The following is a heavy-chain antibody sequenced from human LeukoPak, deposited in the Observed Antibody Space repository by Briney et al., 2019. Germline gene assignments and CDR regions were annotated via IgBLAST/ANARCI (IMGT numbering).Heavy chain of an antibody. Sequence: GASVKVSCKASGYTFTGYYIHWVRQAPGQGLEWMGWINPNSGGTNYAQKFQGRVTMTRDTSISTAYMELSRLRSDDTAVYYCAQYSSSSNEAFDIWGQGTMVTVSS. CDR1: GYTFTGYY. J-gene: IGHJ3*02. CDR2: INPNSGGT. CDR3: AQYSSSSNEAFDI. D-gene: IGHD6-6*01. V-gene: IGHV1-2*02.